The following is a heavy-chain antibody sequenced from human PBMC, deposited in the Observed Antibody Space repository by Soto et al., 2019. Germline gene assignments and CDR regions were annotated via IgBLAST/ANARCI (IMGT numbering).Heavy chain of an antibody. V-gene: IGHV3-30*18. D-gene: IGHD6-13*01. CDR3: AKAGPYSSSWYPNFDY. Sequence: GGSLRLSCAASGFTFSSYGMHWVRQAPGKGLEWVAVISYDGSNKYYADSVKGRFTISRDNSKNTLYLQMNSLRAEDTAVYYCAKAGPYSSSWYPNFDYWGQGTLVTVSS. J-gene: IGHJ4*02. CDR2: ISYDGSNK. CDR1: GFTFSSYG.